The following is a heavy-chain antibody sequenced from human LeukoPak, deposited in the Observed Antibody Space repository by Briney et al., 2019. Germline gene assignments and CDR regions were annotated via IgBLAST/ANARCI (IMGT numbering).Heavy chain of an antibody. J-gene: IGHJ4*02. CDR3: ARERSSTSGYFDY. CDR1: GYTFTGYY. V-gene: IGHV1-69*13. Sequence: SVKVSCKDSGYTFTGYYMHWVRQAPGQGGEWMGGIIPIFGTAKYAQKFQGRGKINADEATSTAYMELSSLRSEDTAVYYCARERSSTSGYFDYWGQGTLVTVSS. D-gene: IGHD2-2*01. CDR2: IIPIFGTA.